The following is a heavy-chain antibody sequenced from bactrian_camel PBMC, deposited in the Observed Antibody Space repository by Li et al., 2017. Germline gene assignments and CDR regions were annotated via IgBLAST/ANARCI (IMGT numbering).Heavy chain of an antibody. CDR2: IYIEANNT. J-gene: IGHJ4*01. V-gene: IGHV3S6*01. CDR3: AADRVGPSFGYNY. CDR1: EYTYSRRC. Sequence: HVQLVESGGGSVQAGGSLRLSCAASEYTYSRRCMGWFRQAPGKEREGVASIYIEANNTHYADSVKGRFIISQDDAKNPLYLQMNSLQPEDTAVYYCAADRVGPSFGYNYWGQGTQVTVS. D-gene: IGHD1*01.